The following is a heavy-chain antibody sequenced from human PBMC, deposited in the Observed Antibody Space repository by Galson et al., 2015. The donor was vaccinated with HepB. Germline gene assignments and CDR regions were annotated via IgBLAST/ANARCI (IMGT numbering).Heavy chain of an antibody. J-gene: IGHJ4*02. CDR1: GYTFTTYG. CDR3: TRDRASHWVRELHWAVGDY. CDR2: ISGSNGIT. Sequence: SVKVSCKASGYTFTTYGISWVRQAPGQGLEWMGWISGSNGITKYPQNLQGRVTMTTDPSTNTAYMELGSLRSDDTAVYYCTRDRASHWVRELHWAVGDYWGQGTLVTVSS. D-gene: IGHD3-10*01. V-gene: IGHV1-18*01.